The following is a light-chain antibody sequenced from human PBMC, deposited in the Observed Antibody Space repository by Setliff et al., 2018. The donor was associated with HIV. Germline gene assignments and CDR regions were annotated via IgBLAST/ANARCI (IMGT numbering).Light chain of an antibody. CDR3: QSYDESLSGSYV. J-gene: IGLJ1*01. CDR1: NSNIGAGYD. V-gene: IGLV1-40*01. CDR2: GDT. Sequence: QSALTQPPSVSGTPGQRVTISCTGSNSNIGAGYDVHWYQQLPGTAPKLLIHGDTNRPSGVPDRFSGSKSGTSASLGITGLQAEDEADYYCQSYDESLSGSYVFGTGTKVTVL.